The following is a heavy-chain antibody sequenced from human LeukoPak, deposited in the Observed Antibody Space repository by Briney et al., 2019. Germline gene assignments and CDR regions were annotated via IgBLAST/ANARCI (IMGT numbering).Heavy chain of an antibody. J-gene: IGHJ3*01. Sequence: ASVKVSCKAAGGTISNYVISWVRQAPGQGLEWMGGIIPIFTTANYAQKFQGRVTITADESMSTAYMELSSLRSEDTAVYYCARGPQVGAFDLWGQGTMVTVSS. CDR3: ARGPQVGAFDL. D-gene: IGHD1-26*01. V-gene: IGHV1-69*13. CDR2: IIPIFTTA. CDR1: GGTISNYV.